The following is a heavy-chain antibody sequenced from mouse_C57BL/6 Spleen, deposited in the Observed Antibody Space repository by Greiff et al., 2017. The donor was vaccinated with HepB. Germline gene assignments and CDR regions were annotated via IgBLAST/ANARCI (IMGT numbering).Heavy chain of an antibody. J-gene: IGHJ2*01. CDR3: ARRTVVDDY. D-gene: IGHD1-1*01. Sequence: QVQLKQPGAELVKPGASVKLSCKASGYTFTSYWMQWVKQRPGQGLEWIGEIDPSDSYTNYNQKFKGKATLTVDTSSSTAYMQLSSLTSEDSAVYYCARRTVVDDYWGQGTTLTVSS. V-gene: IGHV1-50*01. CDR2: IDPSDSYT. CDR1: GYTFTSYW.